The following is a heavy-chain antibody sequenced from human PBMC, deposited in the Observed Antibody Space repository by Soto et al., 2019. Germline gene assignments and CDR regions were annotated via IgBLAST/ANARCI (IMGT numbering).Heavy chain of an antibody. Sequence: GGSLRLSCAASGFTFSSYALHWVRQAPGKGLEWVAVISYDGSNKYYADSVKGRFTISRDNSKNTLYLQMNSLRAEDTAAYYCASSSTGTTFGWFDPWGQGTLVTVSS. CDR1: GFTFSSYA. D-gene: IGHD1-7*01. CDR3: ASSSTGTTFGWFDP. CDR2: ISYDGSNK. J-gene: IGHJ5*02. V-gene: IGHV3-30-3*01.